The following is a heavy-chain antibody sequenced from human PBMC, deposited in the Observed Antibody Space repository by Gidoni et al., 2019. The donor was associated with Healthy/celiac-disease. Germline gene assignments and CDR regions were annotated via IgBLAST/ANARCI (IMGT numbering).Heavy chain of an antibody. J-gene: IGHJ6*02. D-gene: IGHD2-2*02. CDR3: ARLGYCSSTSCYNYYYYYGMDV. Sequence: QVQLVESGGGVVQPGRSLRLSCAASGFTFSSYGMHWVRQAPGKGLEWVAVIWYDGSNKYYADSVKGRFTISRDNSKNTLYLQMNSLRAEDTAVYYCARLGYCSSTSCYNYYYYYGMDVWGQGTTVTVSS. CDR1: GFTFSSYG. CDR2: IWYDGSNK. V-gene: IGHV3-33*01.